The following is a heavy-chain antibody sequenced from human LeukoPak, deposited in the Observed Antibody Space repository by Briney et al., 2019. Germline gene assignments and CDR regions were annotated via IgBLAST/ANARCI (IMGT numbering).Heavy chain of an antibody. CDR2: IYYSGST. Sequence: PSETLSLTCTVSGGSISSYYWSWIRQPPGKGLGWIGYIYYSGSTNYNPSLKSRVTISVDTSKNQFSLKLSSVTAADTAVYYCARGGNSYYDSSGYPGWAFDIWGQGTMVTVSS. CDR3: ARGGNSYYDSSGYPGWAFDI. D-gene: IGHD3-22*01. V-gene: IGHV4-59*01. J-gene: IGHJ3*02. CDR1: GGSISSYY.